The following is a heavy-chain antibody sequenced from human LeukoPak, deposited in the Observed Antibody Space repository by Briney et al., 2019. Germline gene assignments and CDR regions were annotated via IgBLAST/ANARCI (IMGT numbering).Heavy chain of an antibody. CDR1: GFTFSNYW. V-gene: IGHV3-7*01. J-gene: IGHJ3*02. CDR2: IAKGGSGQ. Sequence: PGGSLRLSCAASGFTFSNYWMGWVRQAPGKGLEWVANIAKGGSGQNYADSVEGRFTISRDNAENSLYLQMNSLRAEDTAVYYCARDHYWLEYCSNGVCQDSFDIWGQGTMVTVSS. D-gene: IGHD2-8*01. CDR3: ARDHYWLEYCSNGVCQDSFDI.